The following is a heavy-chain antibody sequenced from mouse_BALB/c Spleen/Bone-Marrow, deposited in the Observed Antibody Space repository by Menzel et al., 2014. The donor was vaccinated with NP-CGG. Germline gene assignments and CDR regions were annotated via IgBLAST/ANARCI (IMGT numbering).Heavy chain of an antibody. J-gene: IGHJ1*01. CDR3: ARGLRWCFDV. Sequence: SGTVLARPGVSVRMSCKASGYSFTSYWMHWVKERPGQGLEWIGAIYPGNSDTSYNQKFKGKAKLTAVTSASTAYMELSSLTNEDSAVYYCARGLRWCFDVWGAGTTVTVSS. CDR1: GYSFTSYW. V-gene: IGHV1-5*01. D-gene: IGHD1-1*01. CDR2: IYPGNSDT.